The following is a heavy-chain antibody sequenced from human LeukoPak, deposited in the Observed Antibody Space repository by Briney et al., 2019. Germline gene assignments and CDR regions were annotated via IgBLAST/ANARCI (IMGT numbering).Heavy chain of an antibody. CDR2: ISSGSNTI. CDR1: GFTFSSYE. J-gene: IGHJ4*02. V-gene: IGHV3-48*03. D-gene: IGHD3-16*01. CDR3: ARVNVCPRCHFDY. Sequence: GGSLRLSCAASGFTFSSYEMSWVRQAPGKGLEWVSYISSGSNTIYYADSVKGRFTISRDNAKNTLYLQMNSLRAEDTAVYYCARVNVCPRCHFDYWGQGTLVTVSS.